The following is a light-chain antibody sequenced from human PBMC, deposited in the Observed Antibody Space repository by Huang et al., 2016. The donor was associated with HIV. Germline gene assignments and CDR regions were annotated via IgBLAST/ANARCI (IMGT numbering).Light chain of an antibody. J-gene: IGKJ2*01. CDR1: QSISNY. Sequence: DVQMTQSPSTLSASVGDRVTITCRASQSISNYLAWYQQTPGKAPKLLIYKASNFNGGVPSRFSGRGAGTEFTLTISSLQPDDFATYFCQQCHTYPYTFGQGTKLEIK. CDR2: KAS. CDR3: QQCHTYPYT. V-gene: IGKV1-5*03.